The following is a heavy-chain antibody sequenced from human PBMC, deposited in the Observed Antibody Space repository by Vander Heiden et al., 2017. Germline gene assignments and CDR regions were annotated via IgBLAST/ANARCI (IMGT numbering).Heavy chain of an antibody. CDR1: GFPISSAEMG. D-gene: IGHD4-17*01. V-gene: IGHV2-26*01. J-gene: IGHJ6*02. Sequence: QVTLKESGPVLVKPTETLTLTCTVSGFPISSAEMGVSWIRQPPGKALEWLAHIFSNDERSYSTSLKSRLTISKDTSKSQVVLTMTNMDPVDTGTYYCARMSVTPVPTPWGYYYGMDVWGQGTTVTVSS. CDR2: IFSNDER. CDR3: ARMSVTPVPTPWGYYYGMDV.